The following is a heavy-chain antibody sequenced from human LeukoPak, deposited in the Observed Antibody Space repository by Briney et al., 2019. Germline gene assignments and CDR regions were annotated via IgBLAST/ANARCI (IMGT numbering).Heavy chain of an antibody. Sequence: PSQTLSLTCAVSGGSISSGGYSWSWIRQPPGKGLEWIGYIYHSGSTYYNPSLKSRVTISVDRSKNQFSLKLSSVTAAGTAVYYCARTAANTYYYFDYWGQGALVTVSS. CDR3: ARTAANTYYYFDY. J-gene: IGHJ4*02. D-gene: IGHD2-2*01. CDR2: IYHSGST. V-gene: IGHV4-30-2*01. CDR1: GGSISSGGYS.